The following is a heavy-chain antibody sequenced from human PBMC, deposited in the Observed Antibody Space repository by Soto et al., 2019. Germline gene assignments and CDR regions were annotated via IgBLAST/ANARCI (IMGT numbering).Heavy chain of an antibody. CDR1: GYAFSGYR. CDR3: ARDLGPPNWFDS. J-gene: IGHJ5*01. D-gene: IGHD2-8*01. CDR2: ISGYNGNT. Sequence: QVQLVQSGAEMKQPGASVKVSCKTSGYAFSGYRLSWVRQGPGQGPEWMGWISGYNGNTDYAQKFQGRVTMTTDTSTSTDYMELRSLRSDDTAVYYCARDLGPPNWFDSWGQGTLVTVSS. V-gene: IGHV1-18*01.